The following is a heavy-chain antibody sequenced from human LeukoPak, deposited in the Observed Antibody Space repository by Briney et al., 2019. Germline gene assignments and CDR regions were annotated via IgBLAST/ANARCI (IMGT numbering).Heavy chain of an antibody. D-gene: IGHD2-2*01. CDR1: GYTFTGYY. Sequence: ASVKVSCKASGYTFTGYYMHWVRQAPGQGLEWMGWINPNSGGTNYAQKLQGRVTMTRDTSISTAYMELSRLRSDDTAVYYCASSYCSSTSCYNFDYWGQGTLVTVSS. CDR3: ASSYCSSTSCYNFDY. V-gene: IGHV1-2*02. CDR2: INPNSGGT. J-gene: IGHJ4*02.